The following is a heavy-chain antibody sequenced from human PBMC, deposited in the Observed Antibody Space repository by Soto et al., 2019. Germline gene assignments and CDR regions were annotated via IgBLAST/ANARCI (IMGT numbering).Heavy chain of an antibody. J-gene: IGHJ4*02. CDR1: GFTFSSYA. CDR3: ARDTDGLHY. V-gene: IGHV3-23*01. Sequence: RLSCAASGFTFSSYAMSWVRQAPGKGLEWVSAISGSGGSTYYADSVKGRFTVSRDNAKNTLYLQMNSLRAEDTALYYCARDTDGLHYWGQGTMVTVSS. CDR2: ISGSGGST.